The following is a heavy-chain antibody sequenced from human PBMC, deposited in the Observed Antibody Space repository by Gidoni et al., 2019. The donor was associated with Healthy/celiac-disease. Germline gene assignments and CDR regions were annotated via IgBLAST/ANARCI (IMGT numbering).Heavy chain of an antibody. V-gene: IGHV4-61*02. D-gene: IGHD1-26*01. CDR2: IYPSGST. Sequence: QVQLQESGPGLVKPSQTLSLTCTVSGGSISSGSYYWSWIRQPAGKGLEWIGRIYPSGSTNYNPSLKSRVTISVDTSKNQFSLKLSSVTAADTAVYYCARDRLGAPVRFDPWGQGTLVTVSS. J-gene: IGHJ5*02. CDR3: ARDRLGAPVRFDP. CDR1: GGSISSGSYY.